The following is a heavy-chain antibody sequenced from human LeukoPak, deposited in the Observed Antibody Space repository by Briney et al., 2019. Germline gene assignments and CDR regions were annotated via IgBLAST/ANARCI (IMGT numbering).Heavy chain of an antibody. CDR1: GVSIRSYY. CDR3: ARLSCSGDWCNSAWDEY. Sequence: PSETLSLTCIVSGVSIRSYYWSWIRQPPGKGLECIGSTHFSGSTHYNPSLNGRATISLDTPKNQFSLKVTSVTAADTAVYYCARLSCSGDWCNSAWDEYWGQGTLVTVSS. CDR2: THFSGST. J-gene: IGHJ4*02. V-gene: IGHV4-39*01. D-gene: IGHD2-15*01.